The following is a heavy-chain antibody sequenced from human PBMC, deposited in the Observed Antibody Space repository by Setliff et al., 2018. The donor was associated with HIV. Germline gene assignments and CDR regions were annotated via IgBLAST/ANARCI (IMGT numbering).Heavy chain of an antibody. CDR2: INHSGGT. V-gene: IGHV4-34*01. CDR3: ALLEVPFIGGRIPSF. Sequence: ASETLSLTCAVYNGSFNGYYWSWIRQPPGKGLEWIGEINHSGGTTYNPSLNGRVGISVDTSKNQFSLKLITLTVADTAVYYCALLEVPFIGGRIPSFWGQGTLVTSPQ. D-gene: IGHD3-16*01. J-gene: IGHJ4*02. CDR1: NGSFNGYY.